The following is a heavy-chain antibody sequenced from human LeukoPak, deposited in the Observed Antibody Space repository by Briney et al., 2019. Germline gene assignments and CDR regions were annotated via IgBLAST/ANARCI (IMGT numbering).Heavy chain of an antibody. CDR3: ARIETYSSGWYDAFFDY. CDR1: GGSISSSNW. V-gene: IGHV4-4*02. D-gene: IGHD6-19*01. CDR2: IYHSGST. J-gene: IGHJ4*02. Sequence: SETLSLTCAVSGGSISSSNWWSWVRQPPGKGLEWIGEIYHSGSTNYNPSLKSRVTISVDKSKNQFSLKLSSVTAADTAVYYCARIETYSSGWYDAFFDYWGQGTLVTVSS.